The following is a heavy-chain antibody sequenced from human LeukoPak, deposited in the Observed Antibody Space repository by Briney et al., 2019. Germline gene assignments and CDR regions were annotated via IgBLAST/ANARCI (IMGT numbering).Heavy chain of an antibody. J-gene: IGHJ4*02. Sequence: ASVKVSCKASGYTFTGYYMHWVRQAPGQGLEWMGWINPNSDGTYYAQKFQGRVTMTRDTSISTAYMELSRLRSDDTAVYYCARAPYRSGWYWGYYFDYWGQGTLVTVSS. D-gene: IGHD6-19*01. CDR3: ARAPYRSGWYWGYYFDY. CDR1: GYTFTGYY. V-gene: IGHV1-2*02. CDR2: INPNSDGT.